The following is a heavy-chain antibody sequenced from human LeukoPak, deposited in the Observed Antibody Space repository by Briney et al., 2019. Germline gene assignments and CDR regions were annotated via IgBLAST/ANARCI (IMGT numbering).Heavy chain of an antibody. Sequence: PGGSLRLSCAASGFTFTSYAMSWVRQAPGKGLEWVSDISGSGGSTYYVDSVKGRFTISRDNSKNTLYLQMNRLRAEDTAVYYCAKDPSNLGGTGSDNYSHCWGQGTLVTVSS. D-gene: IGHD3-10*01. CDR3: AKDPSNLGGTGSDNYSHC. V-gene: IGHV3-23*01. CDR2: ISGSGGST. CDR1: GFTFTSYA. J-gene: IGHJ4*02.